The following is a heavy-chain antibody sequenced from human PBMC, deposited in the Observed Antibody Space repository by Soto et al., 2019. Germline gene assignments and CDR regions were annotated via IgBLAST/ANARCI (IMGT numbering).Heavy chain of an antibody. CDR3: AREGLVRGVLRGIRFDP. J-gene: IGHJ5*02. Sequence: QVQLVQSGAEVKKSGASVKVSCEASGYIFTDYTIHWVRQAPGQRLELLGWINAGNDNTKYSQQFQGRVTFSRDTSANTVYMELSSLRSEDTAVYYCAREGLVRGVLRGIRFDPWGQGTLVTVSS. CDR2: INAGNDNT. V-gene: IGHV1-3*01. D-gene: IGHD3-10*01. CDR1: GYIFTDYT.